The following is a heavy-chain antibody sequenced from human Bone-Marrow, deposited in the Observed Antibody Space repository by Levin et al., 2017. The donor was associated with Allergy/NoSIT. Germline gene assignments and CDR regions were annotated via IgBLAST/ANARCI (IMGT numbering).Heavy chain of an antibody. J-gene: IGHJ5*02. V-gene: IGHV3-7*01. CDR1: GFTFSNSW. CDR3: ARDQFRRATIGARWFDP. CDR2: IKEDGSEK. D-gene: IGHD5-24*01. Sequence: GGSLRLSCAASGFTFSNSWMSWVRQAPGKGLEWVANIKEDGSEKYYVDSVKGRFTISRDNAKNSLYVQMNSLRAEDTDVYYCARDQFRRATIGARWFDPWGQGTLVTVSS.